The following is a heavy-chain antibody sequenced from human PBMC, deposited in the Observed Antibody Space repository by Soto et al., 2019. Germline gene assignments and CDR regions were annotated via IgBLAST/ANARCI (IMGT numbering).Heavy chain of an antibody. Sequence: QVQLQQWGAGLLKPSETLSLTCAVYGGSFSGYYWSWIRQPPGKGLEWIGEINHSGSTNYNPSLKSRXXLXVXXSKNQCSLKLSSVTAADTAVYYSARGKNWKNWFDPWGQGTLVTVSS. V-gene: IGHV4-34*01. D-gene: IGHD1-1*01. J-gene: IGHJ5*02. CDR3: ARGKNWKNWFDP. CDR1: GGSFSGYY. CDR2: INHSGST.